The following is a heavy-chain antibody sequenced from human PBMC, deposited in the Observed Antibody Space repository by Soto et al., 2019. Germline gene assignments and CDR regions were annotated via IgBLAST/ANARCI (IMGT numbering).Heavy chain of an antibody. CDR2: THHSRGT. D-gene: IGHD6-13*01. Sequence: PLETLSLTCAVSGDSIIGTHWWSWVRRPPGKGLEFIGETHHSRGTNYNPSLRSRVTMSLDKSKNQLSLILYSVTAADTGVYYCARYSAASGTYYFDPWGPGTLVTVSS. CDR3: ARYSAASGTYYFDP. CDR1: GDSIIGTHW. V-gene: IGHV4-4*02. J-gene: IGHJ4*02.